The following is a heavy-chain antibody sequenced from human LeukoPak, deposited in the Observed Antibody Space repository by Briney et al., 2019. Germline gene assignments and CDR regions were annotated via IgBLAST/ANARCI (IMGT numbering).Heavy chain of an antibody. V-gene: IGHV4-59*01. CDR1: GGSISSYY. Sequence: SQTLSLTCTVSGGSISSYYWSWIRQPPGKGLEWIGYIYYSGSTNYNPSLKSRVTISVDTSKNQFSLKLSSVTAADTAVYYCARGKYYDFWSGSEGGFDYWGQGTLVTVSS. J-gene: IGHJ4*02. CDR3: ARGKYYDFWSGSEGGFDY. CDR2: IYYSGST. D-gene: IGHD3-3*01.